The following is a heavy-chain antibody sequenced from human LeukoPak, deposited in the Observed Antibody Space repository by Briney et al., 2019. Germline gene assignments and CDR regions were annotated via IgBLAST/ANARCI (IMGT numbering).Heavy chain of an antibody. J-gene: IGHJ6*04. CDR2: INHSGST. CDR3: ARGPGLGYCSGGSCPPL. V-gene: IGHV4-34*01. CDR1: GGSFSGYY. Sequence: PSETLSLTCAVYGGSFSGYYWSWIRQPPGKGLEWIGEINHSGSTSYNPSLKSRVTISVDTSKNQFSLKLSSVTAADTAVYYCARGPGLGYCSGGSCPPLWGKGTTVTVSS. D-gene: IGHD2-15*01.